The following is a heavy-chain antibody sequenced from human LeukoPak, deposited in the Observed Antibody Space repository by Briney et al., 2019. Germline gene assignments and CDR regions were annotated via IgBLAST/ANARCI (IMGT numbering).Heavy chain of an antibody. Sequence: SETLSLTCTVSGGSISSSSYYWGWIRQPPGKGLEWIGSIYYSGSTYYNPSLKSRVTISVDTSKNQFSLKLSSVTAADTAVCYCARVPQQWLVNWGDYFDYWGQGTLVTVSS. CDR3: ARVPQQWLVNWGDYFDY. CDR2: IYYSGST. CDR1: GGSISSSSYY. V-gene: IGHV4-39*01. J-gene: IGHJ4*02. D-gene: IGHD6-19*01.